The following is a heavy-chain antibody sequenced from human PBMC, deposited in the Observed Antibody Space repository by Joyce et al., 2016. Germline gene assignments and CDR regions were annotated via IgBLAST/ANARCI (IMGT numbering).Heavy chain of an antibody. Sequence: EVKLVQSGAEMKKPGESLKISCQASGYSFTSQWVAWVRQMPGKGLEWMGIIYHGDSETIYSPSFQGQVTFSDDRSTSTAFLQWDTLKASDIAIYYCARKAVTSPYYDYWGQGTLVTVAS. CDR2: IYHGDSET. J-gene: IGHJ4*02. V-gene: IGHV5-51*01. CDR1: GYSFTSQW. CDR3: ARKAVTSPYYDY. D-gene: IGHD4-17*01.